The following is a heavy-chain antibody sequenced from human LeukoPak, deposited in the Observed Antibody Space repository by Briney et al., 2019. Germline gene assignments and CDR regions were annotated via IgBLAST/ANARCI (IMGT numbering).Heavy chain of an antibody. D-gene: IGHD3-10*01. CDR2: INHSGST. J-gene: IGHJ4*02. CDR1: GESFSGYY. V-gene: IGHV4-34*10. Sequence: SETLSLTCIVYGESFSGYYWSWIRQPPGKGLEWIGEINHSGSTNYNPSLKSRVTVSVDTSKNQFSLKLSSVTAADTAVYYCARQKRKLLWFGETPNFDYWGQGTLVTVSS. CDR3: ARQKRKLLWFGETPNFDY.